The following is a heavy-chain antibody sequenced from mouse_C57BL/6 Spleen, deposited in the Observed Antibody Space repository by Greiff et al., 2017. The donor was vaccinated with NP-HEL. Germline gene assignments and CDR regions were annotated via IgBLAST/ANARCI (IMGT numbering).Heavy chain of an antibody. V-gene: IGHV2-9*01. Sequence: VKLMESGPGLVAPSQSLSITCTVSGFSLTSYGVDWVRQPPGKGLEWLGVIWGGGSTNYNSALMSRLSISKDNSNSQVFFNMNSLQTDDTAMYSSAKHGAYGGYYGGYWGQGTLVTVSA. CDR3: AKHGAYGGYYGGY. CDR1: GFSLTSYG. J-gene: IGHJ3*01. CDR2: IWGGGST. D-gene: IGHD2-3*01.